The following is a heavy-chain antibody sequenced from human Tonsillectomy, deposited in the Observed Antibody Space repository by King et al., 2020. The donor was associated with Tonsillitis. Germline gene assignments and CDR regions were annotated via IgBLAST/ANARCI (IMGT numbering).Heavy chain of an antibody. V-gene: IGHV4-39*01. Sequence: VQLQESGPGLVKPSETLSLTCTVSGGSISSSSYYWGWIRQPPGKGLEWIGSIYYSGSTYYNPSLKSRVTISVDTSKKQFSLKLSSVTAADTAVYYCARPRERRDGYINWGQGTLVTVSS. J-gene: IGHJ4*02. CDR2: IYYSGST. CDR3: ARPRERRDGYIN. D-gene: IGHD5-24*01. CDR1: GGSISSSSYY.